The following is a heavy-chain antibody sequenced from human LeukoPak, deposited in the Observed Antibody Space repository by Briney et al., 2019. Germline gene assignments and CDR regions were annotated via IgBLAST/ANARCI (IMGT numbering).Heavy chain of an antibody. CDR2: IYSGGST. V-gene: IGHV3-66*01. D-gene: IGHD6-25*01. J-gene: IGHJ3*02. CDR1: GFTVSSNY. CDR3: ARGVRRRPDAFDI. Sequence: GGSLRLSCAASGFTVSSNYMSWVRQAPGKGLEWVSVIYSGGSTYYADSVKGRFTISRDNSKNTLYLQMNSLRAEDTAVYYCARGVRRRPDAFDIWGQGTMVTVSS.